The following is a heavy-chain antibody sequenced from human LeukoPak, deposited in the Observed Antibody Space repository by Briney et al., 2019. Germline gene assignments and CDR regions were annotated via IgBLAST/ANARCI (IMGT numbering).Heavy chain of an antibody. CDR3: ARTGIAAPGTDS. Sequence: SETLSLTFTVSGGSIISSYWSWIRQPPGKGLEWIGYIFSSGSTNYNPSLKSRVTISVDTSKNQFSLKLNSVTAADTALYYCARTGIAAPGTDSWGQGTLVTVSS. J-gene: IGHJ4*02. CDR1: GGSIISSY. CDR2: IFSSGST. V-gene: IGHV4-59*01. D-gene: IGHD6-13*01.